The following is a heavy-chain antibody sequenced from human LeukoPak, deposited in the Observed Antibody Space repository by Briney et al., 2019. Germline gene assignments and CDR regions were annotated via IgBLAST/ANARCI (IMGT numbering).Heavy chain of an antibody. D-gene: IGHD1-7*01. CDR3: ARSPGTRSPFDY. CDR2: LSSSSTTI. V-gene: IGHV3-48*04. CDR1: GFTFSGYS. J-gene: IGHJ4*02. Sequence: QPGGSRRFSGAASGFTFSGYSMNGGGQAPGKGLEGVPYLSSSSTTIYYADSVKGPFTISRDNAKNSLYLQMHSLRAADTAVYYCARSPGTRSPFDYWGQGTLVTVSS.